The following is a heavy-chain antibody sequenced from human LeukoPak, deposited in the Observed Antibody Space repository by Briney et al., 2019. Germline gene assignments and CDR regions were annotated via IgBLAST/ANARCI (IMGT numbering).Heavy chain of an antibody. CDR3: ARWDAYCSGGRCYSGDFAFDI. J-gene: IGHJ4*02. V-gene: IGHV3-7*01. Sequence: GGSLRLSCAASGFTFSIYWMSWVRQAPGKGLEWVASMKGDGSVKHFLDSVEGRFTISRDNAKNSLYLQMNSLRAEDTAVYYCARWDAYCSGGRCYSGDFAFDIWGQGTLVTVSS. CDR1: GFTFSIYW. CDR2: MKGDGSVK. D-gene: IGHD2-15*01.